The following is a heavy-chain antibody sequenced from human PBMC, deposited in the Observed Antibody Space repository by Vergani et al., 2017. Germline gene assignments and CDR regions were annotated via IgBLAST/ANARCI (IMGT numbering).Heavy chain of an antibody. J-gene: IGHJ6*02. CDR2: ISGRGGST. CDR1: GFTFNHYA. CDR3: AKANPRYSGYDYLYYGHAMEV. Sequence: EVQLLESGGDLVQPGGSLRLSCAASGFTFNHYAMNWVRQAPGKGLEWVSGISGRGGSTYYAGSVKGRVTISRDSSKNTLYLQMNSLSAGDTAIYYCAKANPRYSGYDYLYYGHAMEVWGQGTTVTVSS. V-gene: IGHV3-23*01. D-gene: IGHD5-12*01.